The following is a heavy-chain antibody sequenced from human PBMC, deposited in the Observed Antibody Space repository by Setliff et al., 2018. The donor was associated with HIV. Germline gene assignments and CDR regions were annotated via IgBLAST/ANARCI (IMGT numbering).Heavy chain of an antibody. Sequence: PGGSLRLSCAASGFTFSSYEMNWVRQAPGKGLEWVSYISSSGSTIYYADSVKGRFTISRDNAKNSLYLQMNSLRAEDTAVYYCARTQNYGYVWGSYRPFDYWGQGTLVTVSS. V-gene: IGHV3-48*03. J-gene: IGHJ4*02. D-gene: IGHD3-16*02. CDR2: ISSSGSTI. CDR1: GFTFSSYE. CDR3: ARTQNYGYVWGSYRPFDY.